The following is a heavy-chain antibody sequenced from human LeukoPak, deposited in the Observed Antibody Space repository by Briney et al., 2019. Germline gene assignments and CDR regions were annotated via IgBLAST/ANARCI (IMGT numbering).Heavy chain of an antibody. V-gene: IGHV4-34*01. Sequence: PSETLSLTCAVYGGSFSGYSWNWIRQPQVKGLEWIGEINHSGGTNYNPSLKSRVTISVDTSKKQFSLKLSSVTAADTAVYYCARGVDYYGVWGQGTLVTVSS. CDR1: GGSFSGYS. D-gene: IGHD3-10*01. J-gene: IGHJ4*02. CDR3: ARGVDYYGV. CDR2: INHSGGT.